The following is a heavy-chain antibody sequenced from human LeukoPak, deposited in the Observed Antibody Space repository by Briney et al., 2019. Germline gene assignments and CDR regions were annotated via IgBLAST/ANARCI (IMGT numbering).Heavy chain of an antibody. CDR3: ARDRSPGRRSAFDI. Sequence: SETLSLTCTVSGGSISSYYWSWIRQPAGKGLEWIGRIYTSGSTNYNPSLKSRVTMSVDTSKNQFSLKLSSVTAADTAVYYCARDRSPGRRSAFDIWGQGTMVTVSS. D-gene: IGHD1-14*01. V-gene: IGHV4-4*07. J-gene: IGHJ3*02. CDR1: GGSISSYY. CDR2: IYTSGST.